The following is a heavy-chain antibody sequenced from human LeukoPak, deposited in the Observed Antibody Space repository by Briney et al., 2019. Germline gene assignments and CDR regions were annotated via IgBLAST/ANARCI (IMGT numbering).Heavy chain of an antibody. J-gene: IGHJ4*02. CDR3: ARRPDYGDYERVWSYFEY. V-gene: IGHV4-34*01. CDR1: GGSFSGYY. CDR2: INHSEST. D-gene: IGHD4-17*01. Sequence: SETLSLTCAVYGGSFSGYYWSWVRQPPGKGLEWIGEINHSESTNSNPSLTSRVTISVDTSKNQFSLKLSSVTAADTAVYYCARRPDYGDYERVWSYFEYWGQGTLVTVSS.